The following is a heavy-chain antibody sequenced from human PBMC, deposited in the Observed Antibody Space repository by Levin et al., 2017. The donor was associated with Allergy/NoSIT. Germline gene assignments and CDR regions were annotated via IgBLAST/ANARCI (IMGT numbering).Heavy chain of an antibody. J-gene: IGHJ4*02. CDR3: ARAPPRYDFWSGYYTDY. D-gene: IGHD3-3*01. V-gene: IGHV4-34*01. CDR1: GGSFSGSY. Sequence: SQTLSLTCAVYGGSFSGSYWSWIRQPPGKGLEWIGEINHSGSTNYNPSLKSRVTISVDTSKNQFSLKLSSVTAADTAVYYCARAPPRYDFWSGYYTDYWGQGTLVTVSS. CDR2: INHSGST.